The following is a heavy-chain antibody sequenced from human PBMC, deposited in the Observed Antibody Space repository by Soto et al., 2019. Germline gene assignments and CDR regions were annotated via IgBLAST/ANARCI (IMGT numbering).Heavy chain of an antibody. CDR1: GGSISSGGYY. Sequence: PSETLSLTCTVSGGSISSGGYYWSWIRQHPGKGLEWIGYIYYSGSTYYNPSLKSRVTISVDTSKNQFSLKLSSVTAADTAVYYCASRGYSYGFSLGMYVWGQGTTVTVSS. J-gene: IGHJ6*02. V-gene: IGHV4-31*03. CDR2: IYYSGST. CDR3: ASRGYSYGFSLGMYV. D-gene: IGHD5-18*01.